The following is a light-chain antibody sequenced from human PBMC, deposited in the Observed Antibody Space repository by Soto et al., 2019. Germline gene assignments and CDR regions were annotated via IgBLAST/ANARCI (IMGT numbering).Light chain of an antibody. CDR1: QSVSSN. CDR3: QHYNNWPPYT. CDR2: DAS. V-gene: IGKV3-15*01. J-gene: IGKJ2*01. Sequence: EILMTQSPATLSVSPGERATLSCRASQSVSSNLAWYQQKPGQAPRLLIYDASTRATGIPARFSGSGSRTEFTLTVSILQSEDFGVYYCQHYNNWPPYTFGQGTNLEIK.